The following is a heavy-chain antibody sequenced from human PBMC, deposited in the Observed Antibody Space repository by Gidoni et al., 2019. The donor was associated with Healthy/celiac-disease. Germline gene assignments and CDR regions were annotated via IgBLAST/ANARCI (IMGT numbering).Heavy chain of an antibody. Sequence: QVQLVQSGAEVKKPGASVKVSCTASGYTFTSYYMHWVRQAPGQGLEWMGIINPSGGSTSYAQKFQGRVTMTRDTSTSTVYMELSSLRSEDTAVYYCARDYGDYVVDYWGQGTLVTVSS. CDR2: INPSGGST. J-gene: IGHJ4*02. CDR1: GYTFTSYY. CDR3: ARDYGDYVVDY. D-gene: IGHD4-17*01. V-gene: IGHV1-46*01.